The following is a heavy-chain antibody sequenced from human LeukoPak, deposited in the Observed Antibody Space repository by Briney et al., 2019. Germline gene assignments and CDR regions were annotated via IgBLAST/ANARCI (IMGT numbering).Heavy chain of an antibody. CDR3: TTGELRNLFDY. Sequence: GGSLRLSCAASGFTFSNAWMSWVRQAPGKGLEWVGRIKSKTDGGTTDYAAPVKGRFTISRDDSKNTLYQQMNSLKTEDTAVYYCTTGELRNLFDYWGQGTLVTVSS. D-gene: IGHD1-1*01. CDR2: IKSKTDGGTT. J-gene: IGHJ4*02. CDR1: GFTFSNAW. V-gene: IGHV3-15*01.